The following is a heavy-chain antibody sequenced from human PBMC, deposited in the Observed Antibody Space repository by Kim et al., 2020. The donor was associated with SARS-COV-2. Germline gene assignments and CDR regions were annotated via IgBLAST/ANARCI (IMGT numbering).Heavy chain of an antibody. V-gene: IGHV3-48*02. Sequence: GGSLRLSCAASGFTFSSYSMNWVRQAPGKGLEWVSYISSSSSTIYYADSVKGRFTISRDNAKNSLYLQMNSLRDEDTAVYYCARDAGYDYVWGSYRYIFDYWGQGTLVTVSS. CDR1: GFTFSSYS. CDR2: ISSSSSTI. CDR3: ARDAGYDYVWGSYRYIFDY. J-gene: IGHJ4*02. D-gene: IGHD3-16*02.